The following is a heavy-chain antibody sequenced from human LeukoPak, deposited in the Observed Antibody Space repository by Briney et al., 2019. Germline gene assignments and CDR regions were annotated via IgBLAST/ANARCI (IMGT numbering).Heavy chain of an antibody. D-gene: IGHD6-13*01. CDR2: IIPILGIA. CDR3: AASRSSSWYNYYYGMDI. V-gene: IGHV1-69*04. Sequence: ASVKVSCKASGGTFSSYAISWVRQAPGQGLEWMGRIIPILGIANYAQKFQGRVTITADKSTSTAYMELSSLRSEDTAVYYCAASRSSSWYNYYYGMDIWGQGTTVTVSS. J-gene: IGHJ6*02. CDR1: GGTFSSYA.